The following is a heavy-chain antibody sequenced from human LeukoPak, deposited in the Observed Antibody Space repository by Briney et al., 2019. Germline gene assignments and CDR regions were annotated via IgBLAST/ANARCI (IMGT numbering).Heavy chain of an antibody. V-gene: IGHV4-38-2*01. CDR3: ARGGYYYDSSGLDFDY. Sequence: PSETLSLTCAVSGYSISSGYYWGWIRQPPGKGLEWIGSIYHSGSTYCNPSLKSRVTISVDTSKNQFSLKLSSVTAADTAVYYCARGGYYYDSSGLDFDYWGQGTLVTVSS. J-gene: IGHJ4*02. CDR1: GYSISSGYY. CDR2: IYHSGST. D-gene: IGHD3-22*01.